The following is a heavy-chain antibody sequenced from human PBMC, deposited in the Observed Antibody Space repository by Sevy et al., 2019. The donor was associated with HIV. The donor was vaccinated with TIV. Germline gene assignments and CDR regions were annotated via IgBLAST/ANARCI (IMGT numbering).Heavy chain of an antibody. V-gene: IGHV3-33*01. CDR3: AREAYGGNSGSAFDI. CDR2: IWYDGSNK. D-gene: IGHD4-17*01. CDR1: GFTFSSYG. J-gene: IGHJ3*02. Sequence: VGSLRLSCAASGFTFSSYGMHWVRQAPGKGLEWVAVIWYDGSNKYYADSVKGRFTISRDNSKNTLYLQMNSLRAEDTAVYYCAREAYGGNSGSAFDIWGQGTMVTVSS.